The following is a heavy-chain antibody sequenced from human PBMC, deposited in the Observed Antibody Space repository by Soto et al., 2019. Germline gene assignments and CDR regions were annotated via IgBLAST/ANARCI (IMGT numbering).Heavy chain of an antibody. CDR1: GGSISSGGYY. CDR2: IYYSGST. Sequence: QVQLQESGPGLVKPSQTLSLTCTVSGGSISSGGYYWSWIRQHPGKGLEWIGYIYYSGSTYYNPSLRCRVTISVDTSKMQSSLKLSSVTASDTAVYYCAASCVGCGGCNYYGMDVWGQGTTVTVSS. V-gene: IGHV4-31*03. CDR3: AASCVGCGGCNYYGMDV. J-gene: IGHJ6*02. D-gene: IGHD2-21*01.